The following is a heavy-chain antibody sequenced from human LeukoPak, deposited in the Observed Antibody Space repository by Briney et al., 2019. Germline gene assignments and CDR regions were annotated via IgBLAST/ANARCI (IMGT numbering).Heavy chain of an antibody. Sequence: GGPLRLSCAASGFTFSRYAMSWVRQAPGKGLEWVSVIGTIPGVTYYTESVKGRFTISRDNSKNTVYLQMNNLRADDTALYFCAKAADTNYFRYGDYWGQGTLVTVSS. V-gene: IGHV3-23*01. J-gene: IGHJ4*02. CDR1: GFTFSRYA. CDR2: IGTIPGVT. D-gene: IGHD1-7*01. CDR3: AKAADTNYFRYGDY.